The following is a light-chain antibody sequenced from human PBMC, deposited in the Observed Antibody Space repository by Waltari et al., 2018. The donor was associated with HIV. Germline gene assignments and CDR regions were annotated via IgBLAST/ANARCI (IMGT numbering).Light chain of an antibody. CDR2: DDS. CDR1: NIGGKS. Sequence: SYVLTQPPSVSVAPGQTARISCGGTNIGGKSVHWYQQKPGQAPVLVVYDDSDRPSGIPERCAGSNSANTATLTISRVEAGDEADYYCQVWDTNSDQGIFGGGTKLTVL. J-gene: IGLJ2*01. CDR3: QVWDTNSDQGI. V-gene: IGLV3-21*02.